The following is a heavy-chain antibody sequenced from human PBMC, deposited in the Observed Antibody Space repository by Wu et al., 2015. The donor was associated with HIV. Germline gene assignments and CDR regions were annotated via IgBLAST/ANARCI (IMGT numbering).Heavy chain of an antibody. V-gene: IGHV1-18*01. CDR3: AILITTDAFDI. CDR2: INPYNGDT. Sequence: QVQLVQSGTEVKKPGASVKVSCKASGYTFTRYVMSWLRQAPGQGLEWMGWINPYNGDTNYAQKFQGRVTMTTATSTSTAYMELRSLRSDDTAVYYCAILITTDAFDIWGQGTMITVSS. CDR1: GYTFTRYV. J-gene: IGHJ3*02. D-gene: IGHD3-22*01.